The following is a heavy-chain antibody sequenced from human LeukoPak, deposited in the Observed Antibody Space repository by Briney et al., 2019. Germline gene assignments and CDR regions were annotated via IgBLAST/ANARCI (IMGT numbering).Heavy chain of an antibody. V-gene: IGHV4-39*07. CDR3: ARVRASGGSSYAFDI. Sequence: SETLSLTCTVSGGSISSSSYYWGWIRQPPGKGLEWIGSIYYSGSTYYNPSLKSRVTISVDTSKNQFSLKLSSVTAADTAVYYCARVRASGGSSYAFDIWGQGTMVTVSS. CDR1: GGSISSSSYY. D-gene: IGHD6-6*01. J-gene: IGHJ3*02. CDR2: IYYSGST.